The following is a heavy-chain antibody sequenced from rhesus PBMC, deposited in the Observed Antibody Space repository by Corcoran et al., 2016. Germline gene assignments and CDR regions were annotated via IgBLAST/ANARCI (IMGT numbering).Heavy chain of an antibody. V-gene: IGHV1-180*01. Sequence: QVQLVQSGSDITQPGASVKLSCKTSGYSFTNYYIHWVRQAPGQGLEWIGLVYPYNSNKASGRIYQGEGTITTETTRALADLKLSGLRTADTAIYYCTRAHGDSYNRVDVWGAGVVVTVSS. J-gene: IGHJ5-1*01. CDR3: TRAHGDSYNRVDV. D-gene: IGHD3-9*01. CDR2: VYPYNSNK. CDR1: GYSFTNYY.